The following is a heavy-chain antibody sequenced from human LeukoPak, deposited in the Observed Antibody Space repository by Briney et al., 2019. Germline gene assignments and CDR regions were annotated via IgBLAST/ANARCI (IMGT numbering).Heavy chain of an antibody. J-gene: IGHJ3*01. Sequence: QPGGSLRLSCAASEFTFTSYELNWVRQAPGKGLEWVSYISSSGNTISYADPVKGRFTISRDNAKNSLYLQVISLRAEDTAVYYCARDLEDSSPFGAFVWGQGTMVTVSS. CDR3: ARDLEDSSPFGAFV. CDR1: EFTFTSYE. CDR2: ISSSGNTI. V-gene: IGHV3-48*03. D-gene: IGHD3-22*01.